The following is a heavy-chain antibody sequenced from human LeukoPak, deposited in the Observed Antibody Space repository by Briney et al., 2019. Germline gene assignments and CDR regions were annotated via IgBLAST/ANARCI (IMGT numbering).Heavy chain of an antibody. V-gene: IGHV3-74*01. D-gene: IGHD1-1*01. CDR1: GFTFKSHW. CDR2: LSTDSTRE. Sequence: PGGSLRVSCAASGFTFKSHWMHWVRQSPGKGLVWVSRLSTDSTRENYADSVKGRFTVSRDNAKNTLYLQLNSLRVDDTAVYYCARGERRGPLDYWGQGTLVTVSS. CDR3: ARGERRGPLDY. J-gene: IGHJ4*02.